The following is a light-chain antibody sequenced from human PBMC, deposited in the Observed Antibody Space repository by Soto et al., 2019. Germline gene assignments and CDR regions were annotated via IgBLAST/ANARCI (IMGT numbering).Light chain of an antibody. CDR3: CSYAASSTLV. Sequence: QSALTQPASVSGSPGQSITISCTGNSRDVGSYNLVSWYQQHPGKAPKLMIYEVSKRPSGVSNRFSGSKSGNTASLTISGLQAEDEADYYCCSYAASSTLVFGGGTKVTVL. V-gene: IGLV2-23*02. CDR1: SRDVGSYNL. J-gene: IGLJ2*01. CDR2: EVS.